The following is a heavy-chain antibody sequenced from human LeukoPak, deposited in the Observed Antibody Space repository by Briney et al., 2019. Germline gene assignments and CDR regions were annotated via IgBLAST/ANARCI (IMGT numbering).Heavy chain of an antibody. Sequence: PGGSLRLSCAASGFTVSSNYMSWVRQAPGKGLEWVSVIYSDVSTYYADSVRGRFTISRDNANNSLYLQINSLRAEDTAVYHCARADSSSWFDYWGQGALVTVSS. CDR2: IYSDVST. D-gene: IGHD6-13*01. J-gene: IGHJ4*02. CDR1: GFTVSSNY. V-gene: IGHV3-53*01. CDR3: ARADSSSWFDY.